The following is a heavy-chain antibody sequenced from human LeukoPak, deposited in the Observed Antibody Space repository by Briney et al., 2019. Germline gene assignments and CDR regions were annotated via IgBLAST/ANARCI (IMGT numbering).Heavy chain of an antibody. CDR2: IIPIFGTA. Sequence: GASVKVSCKASGGTFISYAISWVRQAPGQGLEWMGGIIPIFGTANYAQKFQGRVTITADKSTSTAYMELSSLRSEDTAVYYCARLDTAMVTSDYYMDVWGKGTTVTVSS. D-gene: IGHD5-18*01. CDR1: GGTFISYA. V-gene: IGHV1-69*06. CDR3: ARLDTAMVTSDYYMDV. J-gene: IGHJ6*03.